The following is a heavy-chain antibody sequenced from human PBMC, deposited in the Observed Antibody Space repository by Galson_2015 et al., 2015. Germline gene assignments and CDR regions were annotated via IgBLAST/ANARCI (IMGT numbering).Heavy chain of an antibody. CDR2: VIPILQTT. J-gene: IGHJ6*02. CDR1: GGSFRSYS. D-gene: IGHD5-18*01. V-gene: IGHV1-69*08. Sequence: SVKVSCKASGGSFRSYSISWVRQAPGQGLEWMGRVIPILQTTNYAQKFQARVTITADKSSTTAYMELSSLRAEDTAVYFCARDRRYTYGDYYGMDVWGRGTTVSVSS. CDR3: ARDRRYTYGDYYGMDV.